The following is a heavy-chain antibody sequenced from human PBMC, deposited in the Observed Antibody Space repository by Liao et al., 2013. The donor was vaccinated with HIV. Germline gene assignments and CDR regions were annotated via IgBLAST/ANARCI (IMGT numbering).Heavy chain of an antibody. J-gene: IGHJ4*02. V-gene: IGHV4-61*02. CDR2: IYTSGST. Sequence: QVQLQESGPGLVKPSQTLSLTCTVSGGSISSGSYYWSWIRQPAGRGLEWIGRIYTSGSTNYKSSLKSRVTISIDMSKNQFYLKLSSVTAADTAVYYCARTAVFGRIPIDYWGQGTLVTVSS. CDR1: GGSISSGSYY. D-gene: IGHD3-10*01. CDR3: ARTAVFGRIPIDY.